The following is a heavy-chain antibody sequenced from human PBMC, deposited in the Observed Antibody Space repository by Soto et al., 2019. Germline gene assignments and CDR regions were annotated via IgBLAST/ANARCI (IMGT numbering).Heavy chain of an antibody. CDR1: GYSFTRYW. CDR3: ARLQTAAPGAALDY. D-gene: IGHD6-13*01. CDR2: IDPSDSYT. Sequence: EVLLVQSGAEVKKPGESLRISCKASGYSFTRYWISWVRQMPGKGLEWLGRIDPSDSYTNYSPSFQGHVTISADKSLITAYLQWSSLEASDTAIYYCARLQTAAPGAALDYWGQGALVTVSA. V-gene: IGHV5-10-1*03. J-gene: IGHJ4*02.